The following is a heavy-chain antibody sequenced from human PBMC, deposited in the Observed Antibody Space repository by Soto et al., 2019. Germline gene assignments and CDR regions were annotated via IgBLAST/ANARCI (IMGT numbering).Heavy chain of an antibody. CDR3: ARVVVAATRLGPFDY. Sequence: PETLSLTCTVSGGSISSSSYYWGWIRQPPGKGLEWIGEINHSGSTNYNPSLKSRVTISVDTSKNQPSLKLSSVTAADTAVYYCARVVVAATRLGPFDYWGQGTLVTVSS. J-gene: IGHJ4*02. D-gene: IGHD2-15*01. CDR2: INHSGST. CDR1: GGSISSSSYY. V-gene: IGHV4-39*07.